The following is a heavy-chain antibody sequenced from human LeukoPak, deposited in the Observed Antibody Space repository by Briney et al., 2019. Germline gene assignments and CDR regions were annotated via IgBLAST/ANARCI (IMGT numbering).Heavy chain of an antibody. CDR2: IYPGDSDT. V-gene: IGHV5-51*01. CDR1: GFNFTSYS. D-gene: IGHD1-26*01. Sequence: GGSLKISCEGSGFNFTSYSMSWVRQVPGKGLEGVGIIYPGDSDTSYSPSFQGQATISADKSISTAYLQWSSLKASDTAMYYCARRGAAPLGMDVWGQGTTVTVSS. CDR3: ARRGAAPLGMDV. J-gene: IGHJ6*02.